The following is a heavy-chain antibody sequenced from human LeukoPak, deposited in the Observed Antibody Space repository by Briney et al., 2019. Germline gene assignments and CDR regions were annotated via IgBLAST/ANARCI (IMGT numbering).Heavy chain of an antibody. J-gene: IGHJ6*04. CDR1: GFTFSSYG. D-gene: IGHD3-10*02. Sequence: GGSLRLSCVVSGFTFSSYGMSWVRQAPGKGLEWVSSISGSSGSTYYADSVRGRFTISRDNSKNTLYLQMNSLRAEDTAVYYCAELGITMIGGVWGKGTTVTISS. CDR3: AELGITMIGGV. CDR2: ISGSSGST. V-gene: IGHV3-23*01.